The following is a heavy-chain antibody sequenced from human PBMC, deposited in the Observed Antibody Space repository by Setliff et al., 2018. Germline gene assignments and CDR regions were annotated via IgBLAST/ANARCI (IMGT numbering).Heavy chain of an antibody. J-gene: IGHJ3*02. Sequence: GGSLRLSCAASGYTSSSYAMSWVRQAPGKGLEWVSLITGSGGGTYYADSVKGRFTISRDNAKNSLYLQMNSLRAEDTAVYYCARASGARAAFDNWGQGTMVTVSS. CDR3: ARASGARAAFDN. CDR2: ITGSGGGT. CDR1: GYTSSSYA. V-gene: IGHV3-23*01. D-gene: IGHD1-26*01.